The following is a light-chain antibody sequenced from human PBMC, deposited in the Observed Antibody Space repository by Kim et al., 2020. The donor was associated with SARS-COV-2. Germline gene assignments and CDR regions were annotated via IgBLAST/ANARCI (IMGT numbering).Light chain of an antibody. Sequence: QAGLTQPPSVSKGLRQTATLTCTGNSNNVGNQGAAWLQQHQGHPPKLLSYRNNNRPSGISERLSASRSGNTASLTITGLQPEDEADYYCSAWDSSLSAWVFSGGTQLT. CDR3: SAWDSSLSAWV. CDR2: RNN. CDR1: SNNVGNQG. V-gene: IGLV10-54*01. J-gene: IGLJ3*02.